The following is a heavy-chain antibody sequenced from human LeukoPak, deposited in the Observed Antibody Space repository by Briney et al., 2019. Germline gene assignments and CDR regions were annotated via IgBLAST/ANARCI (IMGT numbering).Heavy chain of an antibody. J-gene: IGHJ5*02. CDR3: ARLNIDWFDP. Sequence: SETLSLTCTVSGGSIGSSSYYWGWIRQPPGKGLNWIGSIYYSGSTYYNPSLKSRVTISVDTSRDQFSLKLSSVTAADTAVYYCARLNIDWFDPWGQGTLVTVFS. V-gene: IGHV4-39*07. D-gene: IGHD2/OR15-2a*01. CDR2: IYYSGST. CDR1: GGSIGSSSYY.